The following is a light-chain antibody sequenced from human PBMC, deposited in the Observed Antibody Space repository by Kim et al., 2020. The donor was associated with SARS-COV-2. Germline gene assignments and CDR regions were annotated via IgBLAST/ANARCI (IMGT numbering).Light chain of an antibody. CDR1: SSDGGAYNY. CDR3: SSYTSSSTNYV. CDR2: DVT. Sequence: QSITIACTGSSSDGGAYNYVSWYQQHPGKAPKVMIYDVTNRPSGVSNRFSGSKSGNTASLTISGLQAEDEADYYCSSYTSSSTNYVFGTGTKVTVL. V-gene: IGLV2-14*03. J-gene: IGLJ1*01.